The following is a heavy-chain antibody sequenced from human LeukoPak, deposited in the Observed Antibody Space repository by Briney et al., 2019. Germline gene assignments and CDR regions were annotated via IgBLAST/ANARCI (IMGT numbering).Heavy chain of an antibody. V-gene: IGHV1-2*02. CDR3: ARGLPPAHWFDP. Sequence: ASVKVSCKASGYTFTGYYMHWVRQAPGQGLEWMGWINPNSGGTSYAQKFQGRVTMTRDTSISTAYMELSRLRSDDTAVYYCARGLPPAHWFDPWGQGTLVTVSS. CDR2: INPNSGGT. CDR1: GYTFTGYY. J-gene: IGHJ5*02. D-gene: IGHD2-2*01.